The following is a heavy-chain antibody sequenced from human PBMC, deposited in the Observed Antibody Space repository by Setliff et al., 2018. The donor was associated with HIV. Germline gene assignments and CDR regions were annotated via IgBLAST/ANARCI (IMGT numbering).Heavy chain of an antibody. CDR3: ARASTMIVVVIKGFDI. D-gene: IGHD3-22*01. J-gene: IGHJ3*02. Sequence: TLSLTCTVSGGSISSGSFYWSWIRQPAGKGLEWIEHIYTSGSTDYNPSLKRLRSISVDTSKNQFSLKLSSGTAADTAVYYCARASTMIVVVIKGFDIWGQGTMVTVSS. CDR2: IYTSGST. CDR1: GGSISSGSFY. V-gene: IGHV4-61*09.